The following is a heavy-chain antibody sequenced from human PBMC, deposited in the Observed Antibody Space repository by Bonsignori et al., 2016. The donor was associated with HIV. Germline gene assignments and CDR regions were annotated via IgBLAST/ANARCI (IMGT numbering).Heavy chain of an antibody. V-gene: IGHV4-30-4*01. D-gene: IGHD3-10*01. J-gene: IGHJ4*02. Sequence: WIRQPPGKGLEWIGYIYYSGHTYYNPSLRRRVAMSVDTSKNHFSLKLSSVTAADTAVYYCARGSRRVHLDYWGQGTLVTVSS. CDR2: IYYSGHT. CDR3: ARGSRRVHLDY.